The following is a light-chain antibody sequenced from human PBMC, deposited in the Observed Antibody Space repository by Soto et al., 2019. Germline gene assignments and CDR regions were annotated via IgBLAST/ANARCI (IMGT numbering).Light chain of an antibody. CDR3: QQYHNRPPKYT. J-gene: IGKJ2*01. CDR1: RGVSIT. Sequence: EIVMTQSPATLSVSPGEGATLSCRASRGVSITVAWSQQKPGQAPRLLIYGASTRATGIPARFSGRGSGTEFTLTISSRQSEDFAVYSWQQYHNRPPKYTFGQGTQLEIK. CDR2: GAS. V-gene: IGKV3-15*01.